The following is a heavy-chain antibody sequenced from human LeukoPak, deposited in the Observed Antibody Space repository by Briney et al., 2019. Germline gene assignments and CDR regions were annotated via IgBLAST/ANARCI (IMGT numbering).Heavy chain of an antibody. CDR2: TYYRSKWFN. D-gene: IGHD3-10*01. J-gene: IGHJ3*02. CDR1: GDSVSSNSAA. V-gene: IGHV6-1*01. Sequence: SQTLSLTCAISGDSVSSNSAAWNWIRQSPSRGLEWLGRTYYRSKWFNGYAVSVKSLITVNPDTSKNQFSLQLSSVTPEDTAVYFCARGFGYGFDIWGQGTMVTVSS. CDR3: ARGFGYGFDI.